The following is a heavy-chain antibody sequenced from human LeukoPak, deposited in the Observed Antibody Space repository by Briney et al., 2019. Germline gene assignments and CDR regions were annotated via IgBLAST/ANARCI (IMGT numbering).Heavy chain of an antibody. J-gene: IGHJ4*02. CDR1: GFTFDDYT. CDR3: AKDLGSYYNNKWYRGFDS. Sequence: PGGSLRLSCAASGFTFDDYTMHWVRQAPGKGLEWVSLISWDGGTTYFADSVKGRFTISRDSSKNSLFLQMNRLRTEDTALYYCAKDLGSYYNNKWYRGFDSWGQGTLVTVSS. V-gene: IGHV3-43*01. CDR2: ISWDGGTT. D-gene: IGHD3-10*01.